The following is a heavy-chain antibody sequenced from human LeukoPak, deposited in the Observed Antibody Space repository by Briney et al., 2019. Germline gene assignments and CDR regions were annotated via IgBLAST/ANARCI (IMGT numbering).Heavy chain of an antibody. V-gene: IGHV1-18*01. CDR3: ARPSYYYDTSSYYGPYYGMDV. D-gene: IGHD3-22*01. CDR1: GYTFSRYG. Sequence: ASVKVSCKASGYTFSRYGVNWVRQAPGRRLELMGWTNAYNGNTNYAQKFQGRVTMTTDTSTSTAHMELRSLRSDDTAVYYCARPSYYYDTSSYYGPYYGMDVWGQGTTVTVSS. J-gene: IGHJ6*02. CDR2: TNAYNGNT.